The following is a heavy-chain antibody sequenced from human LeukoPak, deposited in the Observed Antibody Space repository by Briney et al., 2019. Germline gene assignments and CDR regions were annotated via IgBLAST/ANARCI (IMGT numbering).Heavy chain of an antibody. D-gene: IGHD3-10*01. CDR2: ISGSGGST. V-gene: IGHV3-23*01. Sequence: GGSLRLSCAASGFTFSSYAMSWVRQAPGKGLEWVSAISGSGGSTYYADSVKGRFTISRDNAKNSLYLQMNSLRAEDTAVYYCARAETMVRGAMDYWGQGTLVTVS. CDR1: GFTFSSYA. J-gene: IGHJ4*02. CDR3: ARAETMVRGAMDY.